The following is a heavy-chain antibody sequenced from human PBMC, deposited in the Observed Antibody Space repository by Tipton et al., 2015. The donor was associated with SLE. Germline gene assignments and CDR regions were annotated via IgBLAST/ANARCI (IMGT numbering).Heavy chain of an antibody. V-gene: IGHV4-59*08. Sequence: TLSLTCTVSGGSINRSYWSWIRQPPGKGLEWIGYVYYSGSTNYNPSLKSRVTISMDPSKNQFSLKLNSVTAADTAVYYCARQSMAARPDFDFWGQGTLVTVSS. CDR2: VYYSGST. CDR1: GGSINRSY. J-gene: IGHJ4*02. D-gene: IGHD6-6*01. CDR3: ARQSMAARPDFDF.